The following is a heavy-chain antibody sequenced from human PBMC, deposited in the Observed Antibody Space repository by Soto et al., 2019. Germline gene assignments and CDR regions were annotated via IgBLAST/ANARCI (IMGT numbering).Heavy chain of an antibody. CDR2: ISAYNGNT. CDR3: PSLGTDERLYDSSGYSFAC. Sequence: SVKVYSKASGYTFTSYGISWVRQAPGQGLEWMGWISAYNGNTNYAQGLQGRATMATDTSTITAYMELRSLRSDDTAVYYCPSLGTDERLYDSSGYSFACSGQGSLVPV. J-gene: IGHJ4*02. V-gene: IGHV1-18*04. D-gene: IGHD3-22*01. CDR1: GYTFTSYG.